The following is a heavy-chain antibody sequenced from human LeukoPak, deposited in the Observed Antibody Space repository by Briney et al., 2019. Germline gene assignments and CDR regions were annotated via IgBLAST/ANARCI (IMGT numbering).Heavy chain of an antibody. CDR2: IIPIFGTA. CDR1: GGTFSSYA. CDR3: ARDIRGGDYDILTGYYTVGWFDP. J-gene: IGHJ5*02. V-gene: IGHV1-69*01. Sequence: SVKVSCKASGGTFSSYAISWVRQAPGQGLKWMGGIIPIFGTANYAQKFQGRVTITADESTSTAYMELSSLRSEDTAVYYCARDIRGGDYDILTGYYTVGWFDPWGQGTLVTVSS. D-gene: IGHD3-9*01.